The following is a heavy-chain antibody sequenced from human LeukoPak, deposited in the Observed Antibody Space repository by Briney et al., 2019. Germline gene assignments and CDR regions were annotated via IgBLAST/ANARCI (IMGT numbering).Heavy chain of an antibody. D-gene: IGHD1-26*01. CDR1: GFTFSSYG. CDR2: IRYDGSNK. CDR3: SKDSWEVGATSEIDY. V-gene: IGHV3-30*02. Sequence: GGSLRLSCAASGFTFSSYGMHWVRQAPGKGLEWVAFIRYDGSNKYYADSVKGRFTISRDNSKNTLYLQMNILRAEDTAVYYWSKDSWEVGATSEIDYWGQGTLVTVSS. J-gene: IGHJ4*02.